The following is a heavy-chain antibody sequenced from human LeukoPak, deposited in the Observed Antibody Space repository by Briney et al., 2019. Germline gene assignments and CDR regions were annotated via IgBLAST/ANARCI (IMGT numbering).Heavy chain of an antibody. V-gene: IGHV4-59*07. CDR2: IYCSGST. Sequence: SDTLSLTCTVSGRSISSYYWRWIRQPPGKGLEWIGNIYCSGSTNYNPSLKSRVTISVDTSKNQFSRKLSSVTAADTAVYYCTRVMSGSGSYPNYFDYWGQGTLATVS. CDR1: GRSISSYY. J-gene: IGHJ4*02. D-gene: IGHD3-10*01. CDR3: TRVMSGSGSYPNYFDY.